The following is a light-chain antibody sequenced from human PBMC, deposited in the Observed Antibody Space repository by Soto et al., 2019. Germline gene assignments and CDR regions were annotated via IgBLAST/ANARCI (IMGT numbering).Light chain of an antibody. J-gene: IGKJ4*01. CDR1: QSVNSD. V-gene: IGKV3-15*01. Sequence: ETVMTQSPATLSASPGESATLSCRASQSVNSDLAWYQQIPGQAPRHLIYSASTGATGGPARFSGSGSGTEFTLTISSLQSEDFAIYYCQQYNNWPLTFGGGTKVEI. CDR2: SAS. CDR3: QQYNNWPLT.